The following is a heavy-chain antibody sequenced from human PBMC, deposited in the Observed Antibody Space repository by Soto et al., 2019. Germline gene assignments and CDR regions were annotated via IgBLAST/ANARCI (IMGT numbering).Heavy chain of an antibody. V-gene: IGHV3-66*01. CDR3: AKEAAEYNGAFDI. Sequence: GGSLRLSCAASGFTVSSKYMSWVRQAPGKGLEWVSLIQSGGPTYYADSVKGRFTISRDTSENTLHLQMNSLRAEDTAVYYCAKEAAEYNGAFDIWGQGTMVTVSS. D-gene: IGHD1-20*01. CDR2: IQSGGPT. J-gene: IGHJ3*02. CDR1: GFTVSSKY.